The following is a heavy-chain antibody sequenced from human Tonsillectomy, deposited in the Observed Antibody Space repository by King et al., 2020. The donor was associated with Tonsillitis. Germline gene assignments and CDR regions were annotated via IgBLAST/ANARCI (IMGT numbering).Heavy chain of an antibody. Sequence: VQLVESGGGVVQPGRSLRLSCAASGFTFSNYGMHWVRQAPGKGLEWGAVIWYDGSNKYYADSVKGRFTLSRDNSKNTLYLQMNSLRAEDTAVYYCAREGSTQDYGNASDIWGQGTMVTVSS. CDR1: GFTFSNYG. CDR3: AREGSTQDYGNASDI. CDR2: IWYDGSNK. D-gene: IGHD4-17*01. V-gene: IGHV3-33*08. J-gene: IGHJ3*02.